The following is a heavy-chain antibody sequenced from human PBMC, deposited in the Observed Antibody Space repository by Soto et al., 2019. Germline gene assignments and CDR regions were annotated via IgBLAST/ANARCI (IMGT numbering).Heavy chain of an antibody. CDR1: GGSISSSKYY. CDR2: ISYSGST. J-gene: IGHJ6*02. Sequence: LQLQESGPGLVKPSETLSLTCTVSGGSISSSKYYWTWLRQPPGKGLEWIGSISYSGSTFYNPSLNSRGAISVDKPKNQLSLKLSSVTAADTAVYYCARRYSYGSGKYGLDLWGQGTTVTVSS. D-gene: IGHD3-10*01. CDR3: ARRYSYGSGKYGLDL. V-gene: IGHV4-39*01.